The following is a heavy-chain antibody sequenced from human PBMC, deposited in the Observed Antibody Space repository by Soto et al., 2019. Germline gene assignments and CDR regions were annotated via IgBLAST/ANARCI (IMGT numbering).Heavy chain of an antibody. CDR3: AKDQGGSGWYGGFYYYYYGMDV. Sequence: GSLRLSCXASGFTFSSYGMHWVRQAPGKGMEWVAVISYDGSNKYYADSVKGRFTISRDNSKNTLYLQMNSLRAEDTAVYYCAKDQGGSGWYGGFYYYYYGMDVWGQGTTVTVSS. CDR2: ISYDGSNK. J-gene: IGHJ6*02. CDR1: GFTFSSYG. D-gene: IGHD6-19*01. V-gene: IGHV3-30*18.